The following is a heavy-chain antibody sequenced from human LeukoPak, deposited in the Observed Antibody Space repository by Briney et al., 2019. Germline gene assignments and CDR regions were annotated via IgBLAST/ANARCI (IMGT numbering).Heavy chain of an antibody. CDR2: INHSGGT. CDR3: ARRDIVVVPAAMRYAFDI. D-gene: IGHD2-2*01. J-gene: IGHJ3*02. CDR1: NGSFSGYY. Sequence: RASETLSLTCAVYNGSFSGYYWSWIRQSPGKGLEWIGEINHSGGTNYNPSLKSRLTISVDTSKNQFSLKLSSVTAADTAVYYCARRDIVVVPAAMRYAFDIWGQGTMVTVSS. V-gene: IGHV4-34*01.